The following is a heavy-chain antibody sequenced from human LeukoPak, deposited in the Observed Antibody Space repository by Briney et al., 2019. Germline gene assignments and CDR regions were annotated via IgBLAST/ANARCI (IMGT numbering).Heavy chain of an antibody. CDR3: ARGPPWYFDL. Sequence: GGSLRLSRAASGFTFSSYWMHWVRQAPGKGLVWVSRINGDGSSTAYADSVKGRFTISRDNAKNTLYLQMNSLTAEDTAVYYCARGPPWYFDLWGRGTLVTVSS. CDR2: INGDGSST. D-gene: IGHD6-25*01. J-gene: IGHJ2*01. CDR1: GFTFSSYW. V-gene: IGHV3-74*01.